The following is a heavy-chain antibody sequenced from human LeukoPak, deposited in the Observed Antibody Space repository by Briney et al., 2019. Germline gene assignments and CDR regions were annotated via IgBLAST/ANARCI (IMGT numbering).Heavy chain of an antibody. J-gene: IGHJ4*02. D-gene: IGHD2-2*01. CDR3: ARVLRVVVPASFDY. CDR1: GFTFSSYW. CDR2: IRQDGVLN. V-gene: IGHV3-7*01. Sequence: GGSLRLSCEASGFTFSSYWMSWVRQAPGKGLEWVATIRQDGVLNHCVDSVKGRFTISRDDAKNSLYLQMNSLRAEDTAVYYCARVLRVVVPASFDYWGQGTLVTVSS.